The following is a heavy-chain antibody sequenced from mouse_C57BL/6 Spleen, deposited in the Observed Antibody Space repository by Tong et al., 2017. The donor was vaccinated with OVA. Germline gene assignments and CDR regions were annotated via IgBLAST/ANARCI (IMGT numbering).Heavy chain of an antibody. CDR2: INPNNGGT. D-gene: IGHD2-5*01. V-gene: IGHV1-22*01. Sequence: EVQLQESGPELVKPGASVKMSCKASGYTFTDYNMHWVKQSHGKSLEWIGYINPNNGGTSYNQKFKGKATLTVNKSSSTAYMELRSLTSEDSAVYYCASALYYSNYVDAMDYWGQGTSVTVSS. CDR1: GYTFTDYN. CDR3: ASALYYSNYVDAMDY. J-gene: IGHJ4*01.